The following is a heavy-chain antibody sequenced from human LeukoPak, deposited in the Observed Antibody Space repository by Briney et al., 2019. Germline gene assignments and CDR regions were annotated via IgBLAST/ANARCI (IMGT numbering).Heavy chain of an antibody. CDR2: IHHSGST. D-gene: IGHD3-22*01. CDR3: ARRNYYDSTGYWNN. J-gene: IGHJ4*02. Sequence: GTLSLTCAVSGGSISGDNWWSWVRQPPGKGLEWIGEIHHSGSTKDNPSLKSRVTISVDKSKKQFSLRLSSVTAADTAVYYCARRNYYDSTGYWNNWGQGTLVTVSS. V-gene: IGHV4-4*02. CDR1: GGSISGDNW.